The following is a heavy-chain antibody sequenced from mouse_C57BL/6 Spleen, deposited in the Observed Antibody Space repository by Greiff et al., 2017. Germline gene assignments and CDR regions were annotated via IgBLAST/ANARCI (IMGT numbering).Heavy chain of an antibody. V-gene: IGHV1-31*01. CDR3: ARWDTTVRGYYFDY. J-gene: IGHJ2*01. Sequence: VHVKQSGPELVKPGASVKISCKASGYSFTGYYMHWVKRSHGNILDWIGYIYPYNGVSSYNQKFKGKATLTVDKSSSTAYMELRSLTSEDSAVYYCARWDTTVRGYYFDYWGQGTTLTVSS. D-gene: IGHD1-1*01. CDR2: IYPYNGVS. CDR1: GYSFTGYY.